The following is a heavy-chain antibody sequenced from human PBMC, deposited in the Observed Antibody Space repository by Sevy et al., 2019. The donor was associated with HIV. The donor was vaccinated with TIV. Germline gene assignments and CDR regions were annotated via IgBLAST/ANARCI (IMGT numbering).Heavy chain of an antibody. CDR3: ARETSYDILTGPAPRFDY. D-gene: IGHD3-9*01. CDR2: ISYDGSNK. J-gene: IGHJ4*02. V-gene: IGHV3-30*04. Sequence: GGSLRLSCAASGFTFSSYAMHWVRQAPGKGLEWVAVISYDGSNKYYADSVKGRFTISRDNSKNTLYLQMNSLRAEDTAVYYCARETSYDILTGPAPRFDYWGQGTLVTVSS. CDR1: GFTFSSYA.